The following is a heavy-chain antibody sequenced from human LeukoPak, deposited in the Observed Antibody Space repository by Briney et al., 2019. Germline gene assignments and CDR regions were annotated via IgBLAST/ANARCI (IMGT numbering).Heavy chain of an antibody. CDR1: GGSISSYY. Sequence: SETLSLTCTVSGGSISSYYWSWIRQPPGKGLEWIGYIYYSGSTNYNPSLKSRVTISVDTSKNQFSLKLSSVTAADTAVYYCARKGHKQWLGNDYWGQGTLVTVSS. V-gene: IGHV4-59*12. D-gene: IGHD6-19*01. CDR2: IYYSGST. J-gene: IGHJ4*02. CDR3: ARKGHKQWLGNDY.